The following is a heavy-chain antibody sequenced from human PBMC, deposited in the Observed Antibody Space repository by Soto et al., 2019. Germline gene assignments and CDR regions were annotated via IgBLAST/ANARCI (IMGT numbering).Heavy chain of an antibody. V-gene: IGHV1-69*08. J-gene: IGHJ4*02. CDR1: GGTFSSYT. Sequence: QVQLVQSGAEVKKPGSSVKVSCKASGGTFSSYTISWVRQAPGQGLEWMGRIIPILGIENYEQKFQGRVTITADKSTSTAYMELSSLRSEDTAVYYCARDRGYCSGGSCYSDYWGQGTLVTVSS. CDR3: ARDRGYCSGGSCYSDY. D-gene: IGHD2-15*01. CDR2: IIPILGIE.